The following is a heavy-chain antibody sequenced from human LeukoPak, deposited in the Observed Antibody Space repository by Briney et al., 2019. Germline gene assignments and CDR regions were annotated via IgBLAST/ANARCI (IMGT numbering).Heavy chain of an antibody. D-gene: IGHD3-22*01. V-gene: IGHV3-21*01. CDR3: ARDNKGYYPTAFDY. CDR2: ISSSSSYI. J-gene: IGHJ4*02. Sequence: GGSLRLSCAASGFTFSSYSMNWVRQAPGKGLEWVSSISSSSSYIYYADSVKGRFTISRDNSKNTLYLQMNSLRAEDTAVYYCARDNKGYYPTAFDYWGQGTLVTVSS. CDR1: GFTFSSYS.